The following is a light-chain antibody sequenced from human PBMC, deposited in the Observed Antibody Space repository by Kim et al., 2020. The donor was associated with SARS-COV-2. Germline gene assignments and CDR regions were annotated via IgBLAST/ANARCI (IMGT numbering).Light chain of an antibody. J-gene: IGLJ6*01. CDR3: QSYNRDNV. CDR2: EAD. Sequence: LTQPHSVSESPGKTVTISCTRSSGSIDDNYVQWYQQRPGGVPTTVIYEADQRPSGVSDRFSGSIDNSSNSASLTISGLRTDDQADYYCQSYNRDNV. CDR1: SGSIDDNY. V-gene: IGLV6-57*04.